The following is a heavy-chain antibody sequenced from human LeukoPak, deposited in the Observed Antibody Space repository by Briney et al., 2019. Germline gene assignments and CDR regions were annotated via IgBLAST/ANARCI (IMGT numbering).Heavy chain of an antibody. J-gene: IGHJ3*02. V-gene: IGHV3-33*01. CDR3: ARDSNGDSPDAFDI. Sequence: GGFLRLSCAASGFTFSSYGMHWVRQAPGKGLEWVAVIWYDGSNKYYADSVKGRFTISRDNSKNTLYLQMNSLRAEDTAVYYCARDSNGDSPDAFDIWGQGTMVTVSS. CDR1: GFTFSSYG. D-gene: IGHD4-17*01. CDR2: IWYDGSNK.